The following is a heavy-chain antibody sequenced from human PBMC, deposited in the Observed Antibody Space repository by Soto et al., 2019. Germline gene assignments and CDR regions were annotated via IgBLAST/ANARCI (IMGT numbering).Heavy chain of an antibody. CDR2: FDPEDGET. CDR3: ATSLIVVVAYAFDI. J-gene: IGHJ3*02. V-gene: IGHV1-24*01. Sequence: ASVKVSCKVSGYTLTESSMHWVRQAPGKGLEWMGGFDPEDGETIYAQKFQGRVTMTEDTSTDTAYMELSSLRSEDTAVYYCATSLIVVVAYAFDIWGQGTMVTVSS. D-gene: IGHD2-15*01. CDR1: GYTLTESS.